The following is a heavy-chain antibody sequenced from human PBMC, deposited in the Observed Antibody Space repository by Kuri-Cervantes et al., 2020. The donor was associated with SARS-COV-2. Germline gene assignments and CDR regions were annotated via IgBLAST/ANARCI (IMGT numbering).Heavy chain of an antibody. V-gene: IGHV4-31*11. D-gene: IGHD1-1*01. CDR3: ASRDADNTSSDAFDI. Sequence: LRLSCVVSGDSISSSGYYWNWIRQHPGKGLEWIGYVYYSGDTYYNPSLKSRVSISAQTSQNQFSLRLTSVTAADTAVYYCASRDADNTSSDAFDIWGQGTMVTVSS. CDR2: VYYSGDT. CDR1: GDSISSSGYY. J-gene: IGHJ3*02.